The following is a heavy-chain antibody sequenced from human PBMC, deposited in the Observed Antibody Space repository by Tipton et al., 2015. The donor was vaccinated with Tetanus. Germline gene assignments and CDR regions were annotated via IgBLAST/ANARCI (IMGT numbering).Heavy chain of an antibody. V-gene: IGHV5-10-1*01. J-gene: IGHJ4*02. CDR2: IDPSDSYT. D-gene: IGHD3-16*02. CDR3: ARLNVRLGELSYFDY. Sequence: VQLVQSGAEVKKPGESLRISCKGSGYSFTSYWISWVRQMPGKGLEWMGRIDPSDSYTNNSLSFQGHVTISADKSISTAYLQWSSLKASDTAMYYCARLNVRLGELSYFDYWGQGTLVTVSS. CDR1: GYSFTSYW.